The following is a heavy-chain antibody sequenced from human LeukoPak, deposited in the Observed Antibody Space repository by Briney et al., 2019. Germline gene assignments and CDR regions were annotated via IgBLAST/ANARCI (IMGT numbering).Heavy chain of an antibody. J-gene: IGHJ2*01. Sequence: QTGGSLRLSCAASGFTFSSYWMHWVRQAPGQGLVWVSRIKSDGRSTSYADSVKGRFTISRDNAKNTLYLQMNSLRAEDTAVYYCVRDSSSWYVAGWFFDLWGRGTLVTVSS. CDR2: IKSDGRST. CDR3: VRDSSSWYVAGWFFDL. V-gene: IGHV3-74*01. D-gene: IGHD6-13*01. CDR1: GFTFSSYW.